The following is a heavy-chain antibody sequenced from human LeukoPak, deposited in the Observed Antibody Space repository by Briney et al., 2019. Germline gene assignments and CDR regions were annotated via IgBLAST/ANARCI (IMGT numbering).Heavy chain of an antibody. CDR2: IRAKVYGGTS. J-gene: IGHJ4*02. CDR1: GFTFGDYA. CDR3: TGRRFGDSGLEF. Sequence: PGGSLRLSCAASGFTFGDYAMTWVRQAPGKGLEWVGFIRAKVYGGTSEYAASVKGRFAISRDDSKSIAYLEMSSLKTEDTAVYYCTGRRFGDSGLEFWGQGTLVTVSS. V-gene: IGHV3-49*04. D-gene: IGHD3-16*01.